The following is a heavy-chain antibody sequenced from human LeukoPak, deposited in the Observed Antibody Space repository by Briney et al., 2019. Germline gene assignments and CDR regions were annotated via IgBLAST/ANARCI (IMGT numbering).Heavy chain of an antibody. CDR3: ARGGIVVVPAAWFQH. CDR1: GFTFSSYA. Sequence: GRSLRLSCAASGFTFSSYAMHWVRQAPGKGLEWVAVISYDGSNKYYADSVKGRFTISRDNSKNTLYLQMNSLRAEDTAVYYCARGGIVVVPAAWFQHWGQGTLATVSS. J-gene: IGHJ1*01. V-gene: IGHV3-30-3*01. D-gene: IGHD2-2*01. CDR2: ISYDGSNK.